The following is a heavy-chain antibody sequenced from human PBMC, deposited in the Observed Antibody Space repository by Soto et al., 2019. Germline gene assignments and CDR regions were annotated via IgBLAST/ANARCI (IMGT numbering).Heavy chain of an antibody. J-gene: IGHJ6*02. V-gene: IGHV3-30-3*01. CDR1: GFTFSSYA. CDR2: ISYDGSNK. Sequence: GSLRLSCAASGFTFSSYAMHWVRQAPGKGLEWVAVISYDGSNKYYADSVKGRFTISRDNSKNTLYLQMNSLRAEDTAVYYCARDQGYSTFSFYYYYGMDVWGQGTTVTVSS. CDR3: ARDQGYSTFSFYYYYGMDV. D-gene: IGHD2-21*01.